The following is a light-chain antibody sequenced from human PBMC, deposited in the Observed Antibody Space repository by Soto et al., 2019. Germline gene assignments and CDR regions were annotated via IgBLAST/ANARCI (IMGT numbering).Light chain of an antibody. CDR2: EVS. J-gene: IGLJ2*01. Sequence: QSALTQPPSASGPPGQSVTISCTGTSSDVGGYNYVSWYQQHPGKAPKLMIYEVSKRPSGVPDRFSGSKSGNTASLTVSGRQAEDEADYYCSSYAGSNNLGVFGGGTKLTVL. CDR1: SSDVGGYNY. V-gene: IGLV2-8*01. CDR3: SSYAGSNNLGV.